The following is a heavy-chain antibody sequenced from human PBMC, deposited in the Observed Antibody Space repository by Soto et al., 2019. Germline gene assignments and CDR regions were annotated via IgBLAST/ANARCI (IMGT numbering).Heavy chain of an antibody. CDR2: TYYRSKWYN. Sequence: SQTLSLTCAISGDSVSSNSAAWNWIRQSPSRGLEWLGRTYYRSKWYNDYAVSVKSRITINPDTSKNQFSLQLNSVTPEDTAVYYCARGRGSSYYYYYYMDVWGKGTTVTGSS. CDR3: ARGRGSSYYYYYYMDV. V-gene: IGHV6-1*01. D-gene: IGHD6-6*01. CDR1: GDSVSSNSAA. J-gene: IGHJ6*03.